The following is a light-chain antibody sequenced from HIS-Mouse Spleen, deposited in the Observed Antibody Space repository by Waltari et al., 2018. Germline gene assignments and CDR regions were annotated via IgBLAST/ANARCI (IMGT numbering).Light chain of an antibody. CDR1: SSDVVGYNY. Sequence: QSALTQPASVSGSPGQSIPISCTGTSSDVVGYNYVSWYQQHPGKAPKLMIYEVSNRPSGVSNRFSGSKSGNTASLTISGLQAEDEADYYCSSYTSSSTWVFGGGTKLTVL. V-gene: IGLV2-14*01. J-gene: IGLJ3*02. CDR3: SSYTSSSTWV. CDR2: EVS.